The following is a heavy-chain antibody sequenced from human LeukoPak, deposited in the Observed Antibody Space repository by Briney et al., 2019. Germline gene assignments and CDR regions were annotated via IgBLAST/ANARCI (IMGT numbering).Heavy chain of an antibody. V-gene: IGHV1-8*03. CDR3: ARVSGDGRYYYYMDV. Sequence: ASVKVSCKASGGTFSSYAISWVRQATGQGLEWMGWMNPNSGNTGYAQKFQGRVTITRNTSISTAYMELSSLRSEDTAVYYCARVSGDGRYYYYMDVWGKGTTVTVSS. J-gene: IGHJ6*03. CDR1: GGTFSSYA. CDR2: MNPNSGNT. D-gene: IGHD7-27*01.